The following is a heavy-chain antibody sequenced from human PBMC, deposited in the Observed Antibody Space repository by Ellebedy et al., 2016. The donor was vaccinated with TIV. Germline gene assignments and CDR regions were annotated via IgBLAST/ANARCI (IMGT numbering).Heavy chain of an antibody. CDR1: GFNLDTYS. CDR2: ISHSSITI. D-gene: IGHD1-26*01. CDR3: ARDMGWGNELINDAFDI. J-gene: IGHJ3*02. V-gene: IGHV3-48*04. Sequence: GGSLRLSCAASGFNLDTYSMNWVRQAPGKGLEWLSYISHSSITIHYADSVRGRFTVSRDNTKNSLYLQMNSLRAEDTTIYYCARDMGWGNELINDAFDIWGQGTMVTVSS.